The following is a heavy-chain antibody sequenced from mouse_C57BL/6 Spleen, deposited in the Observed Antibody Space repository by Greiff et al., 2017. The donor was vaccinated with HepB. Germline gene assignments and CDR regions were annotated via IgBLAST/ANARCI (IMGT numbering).Heavy chain of an antibody. J-gene: IGHJ3*01. CDR3: TRRGSAGASWFAY. CDR2: IDPETGGT. V-gene: IGHV1-15*01. Sequence: QVQLQQSGAELVRPGASVTLSCKASGYTFTDYEMHWVKQTPVHGLEWIGAIDPETGGTAYNQKFKGKAILTADKSSSTAYMELRSLTSEDSAVYYCTRRGSAGASWFAYGGQGTLVTVSA. CDR1: GYTFTDYE. D-gene: IGHD3-2*02.